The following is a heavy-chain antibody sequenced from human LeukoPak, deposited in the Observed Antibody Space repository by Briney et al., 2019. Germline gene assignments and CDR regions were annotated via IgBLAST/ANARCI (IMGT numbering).Heavy chain of an antibody. CDR3: ARGPYYDYVWGSYTTTTIDNWFDP. CDR1: GYTFTGYY. CDR2: INTNTGNP. Sequence: ASVKVSCKASGYTFTGYYTHWVRQAPGQGLEWMGWINTNTGNPTYAQGFTGRFVFSLDTSVSTAYLQISSLKAEDTAVYYCARGPYYDYVWGSYTTTTIDNWFDPWGQGTLVTVSS. D-gene: IGHD3-16*01. J-gene: IGHJ5*02. V-gene: IGHV7-4-1*02.